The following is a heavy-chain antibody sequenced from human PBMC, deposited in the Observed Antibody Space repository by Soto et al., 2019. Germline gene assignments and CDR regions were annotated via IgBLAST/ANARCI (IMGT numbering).Heavy chain of an antibody. D-gene: IGHD2-21*01. CDR3: ARAPGVILYYYYGMDV. CDR2: IIPIFGTA. V-gene: IGHV1-69*01. Sequence: QVQLVQSGAEVKKPGSSVKVSCKASGGTFSSYAIGWVRQAPGQGLEWMGGIIPIFGTANYAQKFQGRVTITADESTSTAYIELSSLRSEDTAVYYCARAPGVILYYYYGMDVWGQGTTVTVSS. CDR1: GGTFSSYA. J-gene: IGHJ6*02.